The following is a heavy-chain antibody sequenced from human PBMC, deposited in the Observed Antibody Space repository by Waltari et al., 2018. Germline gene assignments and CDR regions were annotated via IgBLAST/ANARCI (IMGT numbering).Heavy chain of an antibody. CDR3: ASGSYGGPLDY. Sequence: QVQLQESGPGLVKPSETLSLTCTVSGGSIRSYYWSWIRQPPGKGLAWIGYIYYSGSTNYNPPHKSRVTISVDTSKNQFSLKLSSVTAADTAVYYCASGSYGGPLDYWGQGTLVTVSS. V-gene: IGHV4-59*01. CDR2: IYYSGST. J-gene: IGHJ4*02. D-gene: IGHD1-26*01. CDR1: GGSIRSYY.